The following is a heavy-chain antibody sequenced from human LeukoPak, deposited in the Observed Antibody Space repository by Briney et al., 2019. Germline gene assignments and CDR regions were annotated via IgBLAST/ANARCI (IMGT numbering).Heavy chain of an antibody. CDR3: ARLETTPYYFDY. Sequence: GGSLRLSCAASGLTFSSYSMNWVRQAPGKGLEWVSSISRSSTYISYADSVKGRFTISRDNAKNSLYLQMNSLRAEDTAVYYCARLETTPYYFDYWGQGTLVTVSS. V-gene: IGHV3-21*01. J-gene: IGHJ4*02. CDR2: ISRSSTYI. CDR1: GLTFSSYS. D-gene: IGHD1-1*01.